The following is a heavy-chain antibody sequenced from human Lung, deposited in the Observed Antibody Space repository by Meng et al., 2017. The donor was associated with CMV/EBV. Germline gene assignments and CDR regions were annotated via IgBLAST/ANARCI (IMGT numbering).Heavy chain of an antibody. CDR3: ASRRY. V-gene: IGHV4-34*01. Sequence: ESLKISCAVYGGSFSGYYWSWIRQPPGKGLEWIGEINHSGSTNYNPSLKSRVTISVDTSKNQFSLKLSSVTAADTAVYYCASRRYWGQRTLVTVSS. J-gene: IGHJ4*02. CDR1: GGSFSGYY. CDR2: INHSGST.